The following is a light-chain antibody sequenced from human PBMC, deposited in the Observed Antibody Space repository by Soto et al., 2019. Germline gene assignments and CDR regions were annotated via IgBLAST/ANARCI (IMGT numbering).Light chain of an antibody. J-gene: IGKJ1*01. CDR1: QSVSSR. Sequence: DIQMTQSPSTLSASVGDRVTITCRASQSVSSRLAWCQQKPGKAPKLLIYAASSLQSGVPSRFSGSGSGTDFTLTISSLQPEDFATYYCQQSYSTLWTFGQGTKVDIK. CDR3: QQSYSTLWT. V-gene: IGKV1-39*01. CDR2: AAS.